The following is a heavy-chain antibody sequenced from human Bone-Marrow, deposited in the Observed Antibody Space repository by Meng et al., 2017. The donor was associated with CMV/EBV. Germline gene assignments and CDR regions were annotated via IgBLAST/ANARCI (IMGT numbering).Heavy chain of an antibody. D-gene: IGHD3-22*01. CDR1: GFTFSRYA. CDR2: ISGSGGST. Sequence: GFTFSRYAMSWVRQAPGQGLEWVSVISGSGGSTYYADSVKGRFTISRDNSKNTLYLQMNSLRAEDTAVYYCAKSAWSIIMIVGQIDCWGQGTLVTVSS. V-gene: IGHV3-23*01. J-gene: IGHJ4*02. CDR3: AKSAWSIIMIVGQIDC.